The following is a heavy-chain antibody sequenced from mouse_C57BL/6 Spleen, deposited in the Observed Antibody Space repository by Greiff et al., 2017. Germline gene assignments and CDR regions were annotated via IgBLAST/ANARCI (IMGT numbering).Heavy chain of an antibody. V-gene: IGHV1-80*01. Sequence: QVQLQQSGAELVKPGASVKISCKASGYAFSSYWMNWVKQRPGKGLEWIGQIYPGDGDTNDNGKFKGKATLTADKSSSTAYMQLSSLTSEDSAVYFFAREGFYGNYWYVDVWGTGTTVTVSS. D-gene: IGHD2-1*01. CDR3: AREGFYGNYWYVDV. CDR2: IYPGDGDT. J-gene: IGHJ1*03. CDR1: GYAFSSYW.